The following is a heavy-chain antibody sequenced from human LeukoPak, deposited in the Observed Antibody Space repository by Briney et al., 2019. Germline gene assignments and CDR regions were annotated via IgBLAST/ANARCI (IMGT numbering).Heavy chain of an antibody. D-gene: IGHD2-2*01. CDR1: GFTFSSYA. CDR3: ASSSGVHCSSTSCYLNY. CDR2: ISGSGGST. Sequence: GGSLRLSCAASGFTFSSYAMSWVRQAPGKGLEWVSAISGSGGSTYYADSVKGRFTISRDNSKNTLYLQMNSLRAEDTVVYYCASSSGVHCSSTSCYLNYWGQGTLVTVSS. J-gene: IGHJ4*02. V-gene: IGHV3-23*01.